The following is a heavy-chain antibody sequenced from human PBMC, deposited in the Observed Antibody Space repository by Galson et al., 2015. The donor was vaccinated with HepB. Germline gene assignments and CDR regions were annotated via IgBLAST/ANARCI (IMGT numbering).Heavy chain of an antibody. CDR2: MNPNSGNT. J-gene: IGHJ6*02. Sequence: SVKVSCKASGYTFTSYDINWVRQATGQGLEWMGWMNPNSGNTGYAQKFQGRVTMTRNTSISTAYMELSSLRSEDTAVYYCARSPPAPGFLEWFSPLYYYYYYGMDVWGQGTTVTVSS. D-gene: IGHD3-3*01. V-gene: IGHV1-8*01. CDR3: ARSPPAPGFLEWFSPLYYYYYYGMDV. CDR1: GYTFTSYD.